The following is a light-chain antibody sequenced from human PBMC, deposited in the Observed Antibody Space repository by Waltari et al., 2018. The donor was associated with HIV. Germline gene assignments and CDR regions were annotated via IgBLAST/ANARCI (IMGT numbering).Light chain of an antibody. V-gene: IGLV6-57*02. J-gene: IGLJ2*01. CDR2: EDN. Sequence: FMLTQPHSVSESPGKTVTIPCTGSSGSIGTNSVQWYQQRPGSAPTTVIYEDNRRPSGVPDRFSGSIDSSSNSASLTISGLKTEDEADYYCQSYDSTNHVVFGGGTKLTVL. CDR1: SGSIGTNS. CDR3: QSYDSTNHVV.